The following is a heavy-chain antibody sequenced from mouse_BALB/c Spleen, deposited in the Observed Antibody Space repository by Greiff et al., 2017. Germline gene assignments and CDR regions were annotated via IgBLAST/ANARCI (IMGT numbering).Heavy chain of an antibody. V-gene: IGHV3-2*02. J-gene: IGHJ3*01. CDR2: ISYSGST. Sequence: VQLQQSGPGLVKPSQSLSLTCTVTGYSITSDYAWNWIRQFPGNKLEWMGYISYSGSTSYNPSLKSRISITRDTSKNQFFLQLNSVTTEDTATYYCARGDLLWSSWFAYWGQGTLVTVSA. CDR3: ARGDLLWSSWFAY. CDR1: GYSITSDYA. D-gene: IGHD2-1*01.